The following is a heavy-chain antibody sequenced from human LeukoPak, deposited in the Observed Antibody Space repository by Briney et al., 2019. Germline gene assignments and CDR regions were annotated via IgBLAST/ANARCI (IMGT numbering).Heavy chain of an antibody. J-gene: IGHJ3*02. Sequence: PSETLSLTCTVSGGSISSGSYYWSWIRQPAGKGLEWIGRIYTSGSTNYNPSLKSRVTISVDTSKNQFSLKLSSVTAADTAVYYCARDSLGMATIAGAFDIWGQGTMVTVSS. CDR3: ARDSLGMATIAGAFDI. V-gene: IGHV4-61*02. CDR1: GGSISSGSYY. D-gene: IGHD5-24*01. CDR2: IYTSGST.